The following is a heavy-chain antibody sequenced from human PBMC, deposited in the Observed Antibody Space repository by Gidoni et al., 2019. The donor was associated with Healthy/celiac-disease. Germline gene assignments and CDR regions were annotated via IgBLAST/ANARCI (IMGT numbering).Heavy chain of an antibody. J-gene: IGHJ4*02. V-gene: IGHV1-2*06. CDR3: ARGEYGYSSSFDY. CDR1: GYPFTGYY. CDR2: ITPNSGGT. D-gene: IGHD6-6*01. Sequence: QVQLVQSGAEVKKPGASVTVSCTSSGYPFTGYYMHWVRQAPGQGLAWMGRITPNSGGTNYAQKFQGRVTMTRDTSISTAYMELSRLRSDDTAVYYCARGEYGYSSSFDYWGQGTLVTVSS.